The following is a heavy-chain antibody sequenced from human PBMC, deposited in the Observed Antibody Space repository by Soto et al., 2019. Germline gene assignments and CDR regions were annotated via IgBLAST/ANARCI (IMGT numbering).Heavy chain of an antibody. CDR3: ARDSPPPRE. J-gene: IGHJ4*02. Sequence: QVQLVQSGAEVKKPGASVKVSCKASGYTFTSYAISWVRQAPGQGLEWMGWISAYNGNINYAQKLQGRVTMTTDTSPSTGYKELRSLRTGDNDLYFCARDSPPPREWGQGTLVTVSS. V-gene: IGHV1-18*01. CDR1: GYTFTSYA. CDR2: ISAYNGNI.